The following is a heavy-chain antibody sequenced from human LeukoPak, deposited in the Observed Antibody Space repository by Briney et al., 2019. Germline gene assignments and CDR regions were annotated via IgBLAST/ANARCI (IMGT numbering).Heavy chain of an antibody. J-gene: IGHJ4*02. CDR3: ARVTIFGAVIISPAVFDY. Sequence: GGSLRLSCAASGFTFSSYAMSWVRQAPGKGLEWVSAISGSGGSTYYADSVKGRFTISRDNSKNTLYLQMNSLRAEDTAVYYCARVTIFGAVIISPAVFDYWGQGTLVTVSS. CDR2: ISGSGGST. CDR1: GFTFSSYA. V-gene: IGHV3-23*01. D-gene: IGHD3-3*01.